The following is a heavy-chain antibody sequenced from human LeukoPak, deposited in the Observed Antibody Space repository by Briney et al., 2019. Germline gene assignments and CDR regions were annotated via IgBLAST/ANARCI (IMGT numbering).Heavy chain of an antibody. D-gene: IGHD5-18*01. CDR2: MNPNSGNT. J-gene: IGHJ4*02. V-gene: IGHV1-8*01. Sequence: ASAKVSCKASGYTFTSYDINWVRQATGQGLEWMGWMNPNSGNTGYAQKFQGRVTMTRNTSISTAYMELSSLRSEDTAVYYCARARGYSYGYGYWGQGTLVTVSS. CDR1: GYTFTSYD. CDR3: ARARGYSYGYGY.